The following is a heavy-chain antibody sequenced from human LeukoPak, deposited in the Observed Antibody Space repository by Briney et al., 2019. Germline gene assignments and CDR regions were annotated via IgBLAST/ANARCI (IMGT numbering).Heavy chain of an antibody. CDR3: LRQSPGFMIAGHFEY. V-gene: IGHV3-23*01. CDR2: ISGSGGST. CDR1: GFTFSSYA. Sequence: PGGSLRLSCAASGFTFSSYAMSWVRQAPGKGLEWVSAISGSGGSTYYADSVKGRFTISRDNSKNTLYLQMNSLRAEDTAVYYCLRQSPGFMIAGHFEYWAQGILVTVSS. J-gene: IGHJ4*02. D-gene: IGHD3-16*01.